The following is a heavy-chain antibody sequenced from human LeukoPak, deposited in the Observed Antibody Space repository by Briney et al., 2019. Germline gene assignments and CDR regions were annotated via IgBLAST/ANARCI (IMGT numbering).Heavy chain of an antibody. Sequence: SVKVSCKASGGTFSSYAISWVRQAPGQGLEWMGGTIPIFGTANYAQKFQGRVTITADESTSTAYMELSSLRSEDTAVYYCARRALSITMVRGDYGMDVWGQGTTVTVSS. CDR3: ARRALSITMVRGDYGMDV. J-gene: IGHJ6*02. V-gene: IGHV1-69*13. CDR2: TIPIFGTA. D-gene: IGHD3-10*01. CDR1: GGTFSSYA.